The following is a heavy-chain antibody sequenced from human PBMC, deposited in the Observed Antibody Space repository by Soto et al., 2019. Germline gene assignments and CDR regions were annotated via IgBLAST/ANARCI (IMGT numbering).Heavy chain of an antibody. CDR2: ISSSSSYI. V-gene: IGHV3-21*01. CDR1: GFTFSSYS. D-gene: IGHD3-10*01. Sequence: GGSLRLSCAASGFTFSSYSMNWVRQAPGKGLEWVSSISSSSSYIYYADSVKGRFTISRDNAKNSLYLQMNSLRAEDTAVYYCARVPLHYYRSGSTSPFDHWGQGTLVTVSS. CDR3: ARVPLHYYRSGSTSPFDH. J-gene: IGHJ4*02.